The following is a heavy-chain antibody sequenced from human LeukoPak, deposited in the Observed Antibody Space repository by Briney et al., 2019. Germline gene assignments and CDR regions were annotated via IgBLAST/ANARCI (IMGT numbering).Heavy chain of an antibody. D-gene: IGHD6-19*01. Sequence: GGTLRLSCAASGFTFSSYGMSWVRQAPGKGLEWVSSITRSSYIYYADSVKGRFTISRDNSKNALYLQMNSLRAEDTAVYYCARGAYSSGWYSDYWGQGTLVTVSS. CDR1: GFTFSSYG. CDR3: ARGAYSSGWYSDY. J-gene: IGHJ4*02. CDR2: ITRSSYI. V-gene: IGHV3-21*01.